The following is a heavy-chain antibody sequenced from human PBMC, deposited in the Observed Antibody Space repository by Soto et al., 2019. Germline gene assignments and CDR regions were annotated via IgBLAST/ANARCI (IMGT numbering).Heavy chain of an antibody. V-gene: IGHV4-34*01. CDR3: ARVLIAGVTTA. D-gene: IGHD3-3*01. J-gene: IGHJ5*02. CDR1: GVSFSGYY. CDR2: SNHVGST. Sequence: QVQLQQWAAGLLKPSATLSLTCGVYGVSFSGYYWSWLRQSPGKGLECIGESNHVGSTNYNPSRKSRVTISVDPSQNQVSLRLTSLTAADTAVYYCARVLIAGVTTAWGQGTLVIVSS.